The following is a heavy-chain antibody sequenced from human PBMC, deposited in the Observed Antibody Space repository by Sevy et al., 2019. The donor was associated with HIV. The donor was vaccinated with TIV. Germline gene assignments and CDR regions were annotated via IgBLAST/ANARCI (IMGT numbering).Heavy chain of an antibody. J-gene: IGHJ4*02. CDR3: ARVRRYYVPFDY. V-gene: IGHV1-2*02. CDR1: GYTFTGYY. D-gene: IGHD1-26*01. CDR2: INPNSGGT. Sequence: ASVKVSCKASGYTFTGYYMHWVRQAPGQGLEWMGGINPNSGGTNYAQKFQGRVTMTRDTSISTAYMELSRLRSDDTAVYYCARVRRYYVPFDYWGQGTLVTVSS.